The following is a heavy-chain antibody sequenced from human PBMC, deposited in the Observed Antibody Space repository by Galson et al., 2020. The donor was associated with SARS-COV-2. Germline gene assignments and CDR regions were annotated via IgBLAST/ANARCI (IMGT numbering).Heavy chain of an antibody. J-gene: IGHJ3*01. D-gene: IGHD1-26*01. V-gene: IGHV4-39*07. Sequence: SETLSLTCTVSGGSISSSSYYWGWIRQPPGKGLEWIGSIHYSGSTYYNPSLKSRVTISVDTSKNQFSLKLSSVTAADTAVYYCARDWDGNHGAFELWGQGTMVTVS. CDR2: IHYSGST. CDR1: GGSISSSSYY. CDR3: ARDWDGNHGAFEL.